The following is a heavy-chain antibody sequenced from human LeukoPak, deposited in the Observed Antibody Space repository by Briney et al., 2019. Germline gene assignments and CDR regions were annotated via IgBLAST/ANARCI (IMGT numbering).Heavy chain of an antibody. CDR2: ISYDGSNK. J-gene: IGHJ4*02. V-gene: IGHV3-30-3*01. CDR1: GFTFSSYA. CDR3: ARDRVGATDYFDY. Sequence: PGGSLRPSCAASGFTFSSYAMNWVRQAPGKGLEWVAVISYDGSNKYYADSVKGRFTISRDNSKNTLYLQMNSLRAEDTAVYYCARDRVGATDYFDYWGQGTLVTVSS. D-gene: IGHD1-26*01.